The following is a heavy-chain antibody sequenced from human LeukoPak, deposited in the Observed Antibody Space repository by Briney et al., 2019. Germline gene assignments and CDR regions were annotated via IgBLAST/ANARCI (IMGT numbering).Heavy chain of an antibody. Sequence: SETLSLTCTVSGGSINSTTYYWGWIRQPPGKGLEWIGNIYYSGSTYYNPSLKSRVTISVDTSKNQFSLKLSSVTAADTAVYYCARDKTTAAGDFDSWGRGTLVTVSS. D-gene: IGHD6-13*01. CDR3: ARDKTTAAGDFDS. CDR1: GGSINSTTYY. J-gene: IGHJ4*02. V-gene: IGHV4-39*07. CDR2: IYYSGST.